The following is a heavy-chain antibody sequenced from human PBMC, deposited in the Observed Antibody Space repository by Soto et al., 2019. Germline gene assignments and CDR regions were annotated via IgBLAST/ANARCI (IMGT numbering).Heavy chain of an antibody. J-gene: IGHJ4*02. CDR3: ARTVGAAYYCDF. Sequence: QVQLQESGPGLVKPSETLSLTGNVSGDSMSKYYWSWVRQPAAKGLEWIGRIWTSGSTNYNPSLKSRVTMSIYTSNKHFSLALKSVTAADTSVDYCARTVGAAYYCDFWGQGVLVTVSS. CDR2: IWTSGST. CDR1: GDSMSKYY. D-gene: IGHD3-16*01. V-gene: IGHV4-4*07.